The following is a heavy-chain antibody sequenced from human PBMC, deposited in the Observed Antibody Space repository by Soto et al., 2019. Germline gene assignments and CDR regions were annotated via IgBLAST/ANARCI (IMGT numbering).Heavy chain of an antibody. CDR2: ISWNSGNI. V-gene: IGHV3-9*01. D-gene: IGHD6-13*01. CDR1: GFTFDDYA. CDR3: TKSSLYTYNYYMDV. Sequence: EVQLVESGGGLVQPGRSLRLSCAASGFTFDDYAMHWVRQPPGKGLEWVSGISWNSGNIGYADSVKGRFTISRDNAKNSLYLQMKSLRAEDTALYYCTKSSLYTYNYYMDVWGKGTTVTVSS. J-gene: IGHJ6*03.